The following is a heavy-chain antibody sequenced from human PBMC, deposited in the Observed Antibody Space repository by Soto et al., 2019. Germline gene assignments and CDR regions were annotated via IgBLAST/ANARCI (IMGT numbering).Heavy chain of an antibody. CDR1: GGSFSGYY. D-gene: IGHD6-13*01. CDR3: ARGVAGRAGFDY. Sequence: SETLSLTCAVYGGSFSGYYWSWIRQPPGKGLEWIGEINHSGSTNYNPSLKSRVTISVDTSKNQFSLKLSSVTAADTAVYYCARGVAGRAGFDYWGQGTLVTVSS. CDR2: INHSGST. J-gene: IGHJ4*02. V-gene: IGHV4-34*01.